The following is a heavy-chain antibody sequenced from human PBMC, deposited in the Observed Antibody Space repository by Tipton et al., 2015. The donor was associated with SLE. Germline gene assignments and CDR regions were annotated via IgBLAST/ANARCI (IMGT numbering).Heavy chain of an antibody. D-gene: IGHD3-22*01. CDR1: GGSISSYY. CDR3: ARHVGYDSSGYYYYYYGMDV. J-gene: IGHJ6*02. Sequence: TLSLTCTVSGGSISSYYWSWIRQPAGKGLEWIGRIYTSGSTNYNPSLKSRVTMSVDTSKNQFSLKLSSVTAADTAVYYCARHVGYDSSGYYYYYYGMDVWGQGTPVTVSS. CDR2: IYTSGST. V-gene: IGHV4-4*07.